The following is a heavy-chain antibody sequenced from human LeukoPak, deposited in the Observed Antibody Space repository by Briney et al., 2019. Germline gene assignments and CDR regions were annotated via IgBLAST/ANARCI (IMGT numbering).Heavy chain of an antibody. D-gene: IGHD2-2*01. CDR3: ALGSITCCGSNWLDP. J-gene: IGHJ5*02. Sequence: GESLKISCKGSGYNFANYWIGWVRQMPGKGLECMGVIYGGDSETRYSPSFKGQVTISADKSISTAYLQWSSLKASDTAMYYCALGSITCCGSNWLDPWGQGTLATVSS. V-gene: IGHV5-51*01. CDR1: GYNFANYW. CDR2: IYGGDSET.